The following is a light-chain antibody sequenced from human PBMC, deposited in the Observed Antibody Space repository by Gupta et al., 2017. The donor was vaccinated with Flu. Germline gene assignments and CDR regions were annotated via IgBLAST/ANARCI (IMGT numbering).Light chain of an antibody. V-gene: IGLV2-11*01. J-gene: IGLJ1*01. CDR1: SRDVGSSNR. Sequence: QSAPTQPRSVSGSPGQSVTISCTGTSRDVGSSNRVSWYQQRPGKAPKLILYDVTERPSGVPDRFSGSKSGNTASLSISGLQADDEADYYCSSHAGRVTWVFGTGTTVTVL. CDR3: SSHAGRVTWV. CDR2: DVT.